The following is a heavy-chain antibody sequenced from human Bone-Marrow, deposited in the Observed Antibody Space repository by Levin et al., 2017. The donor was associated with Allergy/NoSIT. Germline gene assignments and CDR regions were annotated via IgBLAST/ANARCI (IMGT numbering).Heavy chain of an antibody. CDR2: IVPIFGTT. CDR1: GGIFSTYV. CDR3: AGSSSGTGQFDH. Sequence: PVASVKVSCKASGGIFSTYVISWVRQAPGQGLEWMGGIVPIFGTTHYAQKLQGRITITADKSTSTAYMELSRLRSEDTAVYYCAGSSSGTGQFDHWGQGTLVTVSS. D-gene: IGHD6-6*01. J-gene: IGHJ4*02. V-gene: IGHV1-69*06.